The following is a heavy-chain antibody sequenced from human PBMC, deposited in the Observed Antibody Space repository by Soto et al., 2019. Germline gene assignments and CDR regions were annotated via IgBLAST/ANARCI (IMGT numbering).Heavy chain of an antibody. V-gene: IGHV4-61*01. Sequence: QVQLQESGPGLVKPSETLSLTCTVSGGSVSSGSYYWSWIRQPPGKGLEWIGYIYYSGSTNYNPSIKSRVTISVDTSKNQFSLKLSSVTAADTAVYYCARAFGSTMPSGYWGQGTLVSVSS. CDR3: ARAFGSTMPSGY. CDR2: IYYSGST. CDR1: GGSVSSGSYY. D-gene: IGHD2-2*01. J-gene: IGHJ4*02.